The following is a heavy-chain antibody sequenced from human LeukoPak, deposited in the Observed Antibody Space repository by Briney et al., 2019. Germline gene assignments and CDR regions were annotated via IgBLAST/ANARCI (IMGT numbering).Heavy chain of an antibody. J-gene: IGHJ4*02. Sequence: ASVKVSCKASGYTFTGYYMHWVRQAPGQGLEWMGWIKPNSGGTNYAQKFQVRGTMTRDTSISSAYMELNRLRSDDTAVYYCARDRAVATIGGVDYWGQGTLVTVSS. D-gene: IGHD5-12*01. CDR1: GYTFTGYY. CDR3: ARDRAVATIGGVDY. V-gene: IGHV1-2*02. CDR2: IKPNSGGT.